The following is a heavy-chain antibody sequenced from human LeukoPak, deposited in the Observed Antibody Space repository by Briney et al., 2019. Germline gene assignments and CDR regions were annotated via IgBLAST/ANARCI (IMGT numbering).Heavy chain of an antibody. CDR1: GFTFSSYS. D-gene: IGHD6-6*01. CDR2: ISSSSSYI. V-gene: IGHV3-21*01. Sequence: GGSLRLSCAASGFTFSSYSMNWVRQAPGKGLEWVSSISSSSSYIYYADSVKGRFTISRDNAKNSLYLQMNSLRAEDTAVYYCARDLSRYSSSSHYYGMDVWGQGTTVTVSS. J-gene: IGHJ6*02. CDR3: ARDLSRYSSSSHYYGMDV.